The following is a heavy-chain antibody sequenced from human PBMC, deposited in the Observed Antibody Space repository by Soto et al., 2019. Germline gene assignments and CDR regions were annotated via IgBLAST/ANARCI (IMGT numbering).Heavy chain of an antibody. J-gene: IGHJ4*02. D-gene: IGHD5-18*01. V-gene: IGHV3-48*03. Sequence: GGSLRLSCAASGFTFSSYEMNWVRQAPGKGLEWVSYISSSGSTIYYADSVKGRFTISRDNAKNSLYLQMNSLRAEDTAVYYCGREDTAMVSFDYWGQGTLVTVSS. CDR3: GREDTAMVSFDY. CDR2: ISSSGSTI. CDR1: GFTFSSYE.